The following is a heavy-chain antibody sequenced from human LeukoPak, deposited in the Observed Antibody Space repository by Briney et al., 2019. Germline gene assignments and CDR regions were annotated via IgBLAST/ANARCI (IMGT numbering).Heavy chain of an antibody. CDR2: IIPIFGTA. Sequence: SVKVSCKASGGTFSSYAISWVRQAPGQGLEWMGGIIPIFGTANYAQKLQGRVTMTTDTSTSTAYMELRSLRSDDTAVYYCAREIRGITARSAFDIWGQGTMVTVSS. CDR1: GGTFSSYA. J-gene: IGHJ3*02. D-gene: IGHD3-10*01. CDR3: AREIRGITARSAFDI. V-gene: IGHV1-69*05.